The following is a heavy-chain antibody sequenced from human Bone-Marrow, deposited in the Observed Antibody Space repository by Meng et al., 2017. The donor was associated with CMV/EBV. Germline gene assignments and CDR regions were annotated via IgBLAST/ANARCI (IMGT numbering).Heavy chain of an antibody. Sequence: GEYLKISCVGSGFTFSSYAMHWVRQAPGKGLEWVAVVTSDGSNKYYADSVKGRFTISRDNSKTTLYLQMNSLTTEDTAVYYCAGYVPQSGWGQGTLVTVSS. V-gene: IGHV3-30*04. J-gene: IGHJ4*02. D-gene: IGHD3-10*01. CDR1: GFTFSSYA. CDR3: AGYVPQSG. CDR2: VTSDGSNK.